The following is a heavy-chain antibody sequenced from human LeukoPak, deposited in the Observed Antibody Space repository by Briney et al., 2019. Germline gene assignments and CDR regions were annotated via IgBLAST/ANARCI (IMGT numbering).Heavy chain of an antibody. CDR1: TFTFSSYS. J-gene: IGHJ4*02. Sequence: PVGSLRLSCTASTFTFSSYSMNWVRQAPGKGLEWVSHISGGSNKIYYADSVKGQFTISRDNAKNSLYLQMNTLRAEDTAVYYCASSRCTSDNCYGGIDNWGQGTLVTVSS. V-gene: IGHV3-48*04. CDR2: ISGGSNKI. CDR3: ASSRCTSDNCYGGIDN. D-gene: IGHD1-1*01.